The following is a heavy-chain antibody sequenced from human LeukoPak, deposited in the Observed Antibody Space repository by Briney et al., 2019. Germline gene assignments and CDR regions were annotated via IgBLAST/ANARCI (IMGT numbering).Heavy chain of an antibody. CDR3: AELGITMIGGV. V-gene: IGHV3-48*03. Sequence: GGSLRLSCAASGFTFSSYEMNWVRQAPGKGLEGVSYISSSGSTIYYADSVKGRFTISRDNAKNSLYLQMNSRRAEDTDVYSCAELGITMIGGVWGKGTPVTISS. D-gene: IGHD3-10*02. CDR1: GFTFSSYE. J-gene: IGHJ6*04. CDR2: ISSSGSTI.